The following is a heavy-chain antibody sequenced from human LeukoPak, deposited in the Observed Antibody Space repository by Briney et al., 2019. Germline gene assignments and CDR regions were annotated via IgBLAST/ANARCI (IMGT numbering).Heavy chain of an antibody. D-gene: IGHD6-6*01. J-gene: IGHJ5*02. CDR1: GYTFTSYY. CDR2: INPSGGST. CDR3: AKDRVAAARPEWFDP. V-gene: IGHV1-46*01. Sequence: GASVKVSCKASGYTFTSYYMHWVRQAPGQGLEWMGIINPSGGSTSYAQKFQGRVTMTRDTSTSTVYMELNSLRAEDTAVYYCAKDRVAAARPEWFDPWGQGTLVTVSS.